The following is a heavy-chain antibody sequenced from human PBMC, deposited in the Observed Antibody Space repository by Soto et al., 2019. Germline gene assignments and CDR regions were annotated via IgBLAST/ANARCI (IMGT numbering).Heavy chain of an antibody. J-gene: IGHJ5*02. D-gene: IGHD6-13*01. CDR2: IYYSGST. CDR3: ARLVKDSSSGDWFDP. V-gene: IGHV4-59*01. Sequence: SATRSLTCPVSGCSISSYYWSWIRHPPGKGLEWIGYIYYSGSTNYNPSLKSRVTISVDTSKNQFSLKLSSVTAADTAVYYCARLVKDSSSGDWFDPWGQGTLVTVS. CDR1: GCSISSYY.